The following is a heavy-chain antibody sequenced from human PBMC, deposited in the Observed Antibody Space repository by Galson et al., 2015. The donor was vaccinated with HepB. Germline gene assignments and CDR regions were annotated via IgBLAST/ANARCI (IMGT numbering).Heavy chain of an antibody. J-gene: IGHJ4*02. CDR2: IYTSGST. V-gene: IGHV4-4*07. Sequence: SETLSLTCTVSNGSISSYYWSWIRQPAGKGLEWIGRIYTSGSTNYNPSLKSRVTMSVDTSKNQFSLKLSSVTAADTAVYYCAREDVSGSYKPFDYWGQGTLVTVSS. CDR1: NGSISSYY. D-gene: IGHD3-10*01. CDR3: AREDVSGSYKPFDY.